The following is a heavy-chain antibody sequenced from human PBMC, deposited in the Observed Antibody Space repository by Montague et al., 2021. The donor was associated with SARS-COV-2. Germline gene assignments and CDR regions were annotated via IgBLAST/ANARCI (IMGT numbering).Heavy chain of an antibody. CDR3: ARHKRWRIAAAGRDFDY. J-gene: IGHJ4*02. V-gene: IGHV4-39*01. D-gene: IGHD6-13*01. CDR2: IYYSGST. CDR1: GGSISSSSYY. Sequence: SETLSLTCTVSGGSISSSSYYWGWIRQPPGKGLEWIGSIYYSGSTXYNPSLKSRVTISVDTSKNQFSLKLSSVTAADTAVYYCARHKRWRIAAAGRDFDYWGQGTLVTVPS.